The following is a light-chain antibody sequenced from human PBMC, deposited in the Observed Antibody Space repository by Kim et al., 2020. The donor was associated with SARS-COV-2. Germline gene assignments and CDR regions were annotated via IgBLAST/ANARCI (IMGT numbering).Light chain of an antibody. Sequence: EVVLTQSPGTLSLSPGERATLSCRASQSVKNNFLAWYQQKPGQAPRLLIYDASRRATGVPYRFAGSGSGTDFSVTISRLEPEDFALYYCQQYGGSPTTWTFGQGTKVEIK. CDR1: QSVKNNF. CDR2: DAS. CDR3: QQYGGSPTTWT. V-gene: IGKV3-20*01. J-gene: IGKJ1*01.